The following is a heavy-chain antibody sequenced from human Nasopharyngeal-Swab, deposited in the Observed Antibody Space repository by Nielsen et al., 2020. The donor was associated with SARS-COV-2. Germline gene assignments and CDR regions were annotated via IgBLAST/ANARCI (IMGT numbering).Heavy chain of an antibody. CDR1: GFTFRTHA. D-gene: IGHD3-16*01. J-gene: IGHJ4*02. Sequence: GESLKISCAVSGFTFRTHAMTWVRQAPGKGLDWVSLISGSGGSPYYADSVKGRFTISRDDSKNTLYLQMNSLRAEDTAVYYCAKDGGAYFDSWGQGTLVTVSS. V-gene: IGHV3-23*01. CDR3: AKDGGAYFDS. CDR2: ISGSGGSP.